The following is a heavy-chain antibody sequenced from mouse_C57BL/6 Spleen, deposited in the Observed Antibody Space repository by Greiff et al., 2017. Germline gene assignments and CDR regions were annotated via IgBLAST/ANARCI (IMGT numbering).Heavy chain of an antibody. CDR2: IYPGDGDT. D-gene: IGHD2-4*01. Sequence: VQLQQSGPELVKPGASVKISCKASGYAFSSSWMNWVKQRPGKGLEWIGRIYPGDGDTNYNGKFKGKATLTADKSSSTAYMQLSSLTSEDSAVYFCARSPDYDGFAYWGQGTLVTVSA. CDR3: ARSPDYDGFAY. CDR1: GYAFSSSW. J-gene: IGHJ3*01. V-gene: IGHV1-82*01.